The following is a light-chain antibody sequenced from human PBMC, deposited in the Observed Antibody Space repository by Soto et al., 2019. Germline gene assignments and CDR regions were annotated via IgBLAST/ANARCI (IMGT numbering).Light chain of an antibody. CDR2: GAS. V-gene: IGKV3-15*01. J-gene: IGKJ1*01. CDR3: QQYNNWPRT. Sequence: EIVLTQSPGTLSLSPGERATLSCGASQSVGSYLAWYQQKPGQAPRLLIYGASTRATGIPARFSGSGSGTEFTLTISSLQSEDFAVYYCQQYNNWPRTFGQGTKVDIK. CDR1: QSVGSY.